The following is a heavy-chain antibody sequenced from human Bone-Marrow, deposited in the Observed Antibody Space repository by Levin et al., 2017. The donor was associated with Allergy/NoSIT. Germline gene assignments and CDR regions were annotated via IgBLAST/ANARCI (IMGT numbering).Heavy chain of an antibody. V-gene: IGHV3-21*01. D-gene: IGHD3-9*01. CDR2: ISSSGSYV. CDR1: GFIFRSYS. Sequence: LSLTCAASGFIFRSYSMNWVRQAPGKGLEWVSSISSSGSYVYSADSVKGRFTISRDNAKNSLYLQMNSLRAEDTAVYYCARKDTIFSPSDSWGQGTLVTVSS. CDR3: ARKDTIFSPSDS. J-gene: IGHJ4*02.